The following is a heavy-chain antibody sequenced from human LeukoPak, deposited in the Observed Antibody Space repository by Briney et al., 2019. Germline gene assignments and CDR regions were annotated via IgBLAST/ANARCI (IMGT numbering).Heavy chain of an antibody. J-gene: IGHJ4*02. D-gene: IGHD3-22*01. CDR1: GGTFSSYA. CDR3: ARVGSYYDSSGYYDY. Sequence: SVTVSCKASGGTFSSYAISWVRQAPGQGLEWMGGIIPIFGTANYAQKFQGRVTITADESTGTAYMELGSLRAEDTAVYYCARVGSYYDSSGYYDYWGQGTLVTVSS. CDR2: IIPIFGTA. V-gene: IGHV1-69*13.